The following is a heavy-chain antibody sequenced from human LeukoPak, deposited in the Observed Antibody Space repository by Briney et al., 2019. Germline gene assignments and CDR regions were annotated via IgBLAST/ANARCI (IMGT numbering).Heavy chain of an antibody. CDR1: GGSISSGDYY. CDR3: ARDLGVHDAFDI. V-gene: IGHV4-30-4*01. Sequence: SETLSLTCTVSGGSISSGDYYWSWIRQPPGKGLEWIGYIYYSGSTYYNPSLKSRVTISVDTSKNQFSLKLSSVTAADTAVYYCARDLGVHDAFDIWGQGTMVTVSS. CDR2: IYYSGST. D-gene: IGHD3-16*01. J-gene: IGHJ3*02.